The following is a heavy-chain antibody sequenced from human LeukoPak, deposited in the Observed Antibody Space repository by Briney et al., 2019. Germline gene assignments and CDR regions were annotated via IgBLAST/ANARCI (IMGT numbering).Heavy chain of an antibody. CDR2: INPNSGGT. J-gene: IGHJ4*02. Sequence: EASVKVSCKASGYTFTGYYMHWVRQAPGQGLEWMGWINPNSGGTNYAQKFQGRVTMTRDTSISTAYMELSRLRSDDTAVYYCARVAYYSGSYPADYWGQGTLVTVSS. CDR3: ARVAYYSGSYPADY. D-gene: IGHD1-26*01. V-gene: IGHV1-2*02. CDR1: GYTFTGYY.